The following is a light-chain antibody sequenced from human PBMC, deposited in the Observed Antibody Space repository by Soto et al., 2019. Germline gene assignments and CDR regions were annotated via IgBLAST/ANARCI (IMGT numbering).Light chain of an antibody. CDR2: AAS. V-gene: IGKV1-39*01. CDR3: QQSFSSPQIT. J-gene: IGKJ5*01. Sequence: DIQMTQSPSSLSASVGDRVTITCRASESISNYLSWYQQKPGKAPKLLIYAASSLQSGVPSRFSGGGSGTDFTLTISSLQPEDFATYYCQQSFSSPQITFGQGTRLEIK. CDR1: ESISNY.